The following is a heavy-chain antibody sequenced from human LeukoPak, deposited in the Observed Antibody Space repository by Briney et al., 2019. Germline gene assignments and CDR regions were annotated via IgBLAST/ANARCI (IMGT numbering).Heavy chain of an antibody. CDR2: ISSSGSTI. CDR3: AKNYYDIGGYPTCCAP. Sequence: GGSLRLSCAASGFTFSSYEMNWVRQAPGKGLEWVSYISSSGSTIYYADSVKGRFTISRDNAKNSLYLQMNSWGAGEPAVYYCAKNYYDIGGYPTCCAPGGEGPLVPLPT. V-gene: IGHV3-48*03. D-gene: IGHD3-22*01. CDR1: GFTFSSYE. J-gene: IGHJ5*02.